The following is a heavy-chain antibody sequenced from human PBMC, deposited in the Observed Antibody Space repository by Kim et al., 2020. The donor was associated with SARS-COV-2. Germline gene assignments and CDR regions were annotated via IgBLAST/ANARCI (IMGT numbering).Heavy chain of an antibody. CDR1: GITFSRYW. CDR3: VTPPGVGLDQ. V-gene: IGHV3-7*01. J-gene: IGHJ4*02. CDR2: IKKDGSAK. D-gene: IGHD3-10*01. Sequence: GGSLRLSCVGSGITFSRYWMAWVRQAPGKGLEWVANIKKDGSAKNYVASVEGRFTISRDNTKNSLYLQMNSLRDEDTAVYYCVTPPGVGLDQWGQGTQVTVSS.